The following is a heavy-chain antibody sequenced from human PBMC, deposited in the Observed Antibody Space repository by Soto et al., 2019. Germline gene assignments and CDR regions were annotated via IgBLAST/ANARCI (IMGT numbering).Heavy chain of an antibody. J-gene: IGHJ5*02. D-gene: IGHD2-15*01. CDR3: ARDSGGYHNWFDP. CDR1: GYTFTSYY. Sequence: ASVKVSCKASGYTFTSYYMHWVRQAPGQGLEWMGIINPSGGSTSYAQKFQGRVTMTRDTSASTAYMELSSLRSEDTAVYYCARDSGGYHNWFDPWGQGTLVTVSS. V-gene: IGHV1-46*01. CDR2: INPSGGST.